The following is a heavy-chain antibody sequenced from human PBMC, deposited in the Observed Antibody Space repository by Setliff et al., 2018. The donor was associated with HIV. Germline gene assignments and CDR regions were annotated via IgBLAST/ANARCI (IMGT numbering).Heavy chain of an antibody. CDR3: ARGSPEAYQDSGWYN. D-gene: IGHD6-19*01. J-gene: IGHJ4*02. V-gene: IGHV4-59*01. Sequence: ETLSLTCTVSGGSISSYYWSWIRQPPGKGLEWIGYIYYSGSTSYNPSLKGRVTISVETSKNQFSVRLNSVTAADTAVYYCARGSPEAYQDSGWYNWGQGTPVTVSS. CDR2: IYYSGST. CDR1: GGSISSYY.